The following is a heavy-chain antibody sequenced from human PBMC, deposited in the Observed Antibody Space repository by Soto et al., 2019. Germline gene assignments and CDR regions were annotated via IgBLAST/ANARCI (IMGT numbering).Heavy chain of an antibody. CDR2: ISAYNGNT. D-gene: IGHD2-2*03. J-gene: IGHJ6*02. CDR3: ARDWVDIVVVPAANYYYYYGMDV. CDR1: GYTFTSYG. V-gene: IGHV1-18*01. Sequence: ASVNVSCKASGYTFTSYGISWVRQAPGQGLEWMGWISAYNGNTNYAQKLQGRVTMTTDTSTSTAYMELRSLRSDDTAVYYCARDWVDIVVVPAANYYYYYGMDVWGQGTTVTVSS.